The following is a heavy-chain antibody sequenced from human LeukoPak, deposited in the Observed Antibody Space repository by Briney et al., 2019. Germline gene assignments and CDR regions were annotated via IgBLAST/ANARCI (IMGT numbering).Heavy chain of an antibody. CDR3: ARGRGGDYVPSRFDY. D-gene: IGHD4-17*01. V-gene: IGHV3-23*01. J-gene: IGHJ4*02. CDR2: ISGSGGKT. CDR1: GFTFSSYS. Sequence: GGSLRLSCAASGFTFSSYSMNWVRQAPGKGLEWVSSISGSGGKTYYADSVEGRFTVSRDNSKNTLYLQMNSLRAEDTALYYCARGRGGDYVPSRFDYWGQGTLVTVSS.